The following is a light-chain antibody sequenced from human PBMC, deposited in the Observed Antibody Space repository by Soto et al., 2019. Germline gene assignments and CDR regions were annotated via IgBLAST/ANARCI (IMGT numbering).Light chain of an antibody. J-gene: IGKJ5*01. CDR2: AAS. Sequence: DIQMTQSPSSLSASVGDRVSITCRASQSISDHLNWYQQKAGKAPKLLIYAASSLQSAFPSRFSVSGSGTDFNLTITNLQPEDFATYYCQHYYSITITFGQGTRLEIK. CDR1: QSISDH. V-gene: IGKV1-39*01. CDR3: QHYYSITIT.